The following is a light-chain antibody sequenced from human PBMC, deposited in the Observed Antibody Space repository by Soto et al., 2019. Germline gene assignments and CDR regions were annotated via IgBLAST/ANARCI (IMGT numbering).Light chain of an antibody. CDR1: QSVSTTY. CDR2: GTS. J-gene: IGKJ1*01. CDR3: HHYGSSPRT. Sequence: ENVLTQSPGTLSLSPGERATLSCRASQSVSTTYLAWYQQKPGQAPRLLIYGTSSRATGIPDRFSGSGSGIDFTLTISRLEPEDFAVYYCHHYGSSPRTFGQGTKVEIK. V-gene: IGKV3-20*01.